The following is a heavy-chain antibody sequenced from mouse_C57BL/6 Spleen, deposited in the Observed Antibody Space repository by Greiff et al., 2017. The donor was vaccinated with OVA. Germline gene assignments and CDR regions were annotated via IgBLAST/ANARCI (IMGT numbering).Heavy chain of an antibody. CDR1: GFNIKDYY. D-gene: IGHD1-1*01. CDR3: ASGDYYGSSYVYAMDY. Sequence: EVKLQESGAELVKPGASVKLSCTASGFNIKDYYMHWVKQRTEQGLEWIGRIDPEDGETKYAPKFQGKATITADTSSNTAYLQLSSLTSEDTAVYYCASGDYYGSSYVYAMDYWGQGTSVTVSS. J-gene: IGHJ4*01. V-gene: IGHV14-2*01. CDR2: IDPEDGET.